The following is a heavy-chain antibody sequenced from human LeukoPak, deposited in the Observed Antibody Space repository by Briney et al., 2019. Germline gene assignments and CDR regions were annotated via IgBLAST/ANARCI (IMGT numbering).Heavy chain of an antibody. CDR1: GGSISSYY. Sequence: KPSETLSLTCAVSGGSISSYYWSWIRQPPGKGLEWIGYIYYSGSTNYNPSLKSRVTISVDTSKNQFSLKLSSVTAADTAVYYCARAGLYDSSGYYFDYWGQGTLVTVSS. D-gene: IGHD3-22*01. V-gene: IGHV4-59*01. CDR3: ARAGLYDSSGYYFDY. J-gene: IGHJ4*02. CDR2: IYYSGST.